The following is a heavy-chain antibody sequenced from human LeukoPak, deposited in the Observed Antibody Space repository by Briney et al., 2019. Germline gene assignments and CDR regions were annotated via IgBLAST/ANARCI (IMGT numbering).Heavy chain of an antibody. J-gene: IGHJ4*02. D-gene: IGHD2-2*01. CDR2: ISYDGSNK. V-gene: IGHV3-30*19. CDR3: AREGWGGGCSSTSCDFDY. Sequence: GGSLRLSCAASGSTFSSYGMHWVRQAPGKGLEWVAVISYDGSNKYYADSVKGRFTISRDNSKNMLYLQMNSLRAEDTAVYYCAREGWGGGCSSTSCDFDYWGQGTLVTVSS. CDR1: GSTFSSYG.